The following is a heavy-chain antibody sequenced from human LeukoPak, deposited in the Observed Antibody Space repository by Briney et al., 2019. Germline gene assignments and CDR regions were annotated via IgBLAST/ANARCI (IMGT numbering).Heavy chain of an antibody. V-gene: IGHV3-30*18. CDR2: ISYDGSNK. CDR1: GFTFSSYG. CDR3: VKPESSWD. Sequence: GGSLRLSCAASGFTFSSYGMHWVRQAPGKGLEWVAVISYDGSNKYYADSVKGRFTISRDNSKTTLYLQMNSLRAEDTAVYYCVKPESSWDWGQGTLVTVSS. D-gene: IGHD2-2*01. J-gene: IGHJ4*02.